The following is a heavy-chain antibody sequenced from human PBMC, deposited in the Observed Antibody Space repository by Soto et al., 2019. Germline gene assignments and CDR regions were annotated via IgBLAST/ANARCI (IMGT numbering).Heavy chain of an antibody. CDR3: ARVIYSSGWSPFDY. D-gene: IGHD6-19*01. Sequence: QVQLVQSGAEVKKPGASVKVSCKASGYTFTSYAMHWVRQAPGQRLEWMGWINAGNGNTKYSQKFQGRVTITRDTSASTAYMELNSLRSEDTAVYYCARVIYSSGWSPFDYWGQGTLVTVSS. CDR1: GYTFTSYA. V-gene: IGHV1-3*01. CDR2: INAGNGNT. J-gene: IGHJ4*02.